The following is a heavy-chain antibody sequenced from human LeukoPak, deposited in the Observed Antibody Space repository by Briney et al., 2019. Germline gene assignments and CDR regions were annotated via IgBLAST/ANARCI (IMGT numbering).Heavy chain of an antibody. J-gene: IGHJ4*02. CDR1: GFTFTTYG. V-gene: IGHV3-30*18. CDR3: AKRGHYSINWYHYFDY. Sequence: GGSLRLSRAASGFTFTTYGLHGVPAPPGKGLEEGAAISSNGGRQYSADPVKGRFTSARDNSKNTLFLQMNSLRPDDTAVYYCAKRGHYSINWYHYFDYWGQGTLVSVSS. CDR2: ISSNGGRQ. D-gene: IGHD6-13*01.